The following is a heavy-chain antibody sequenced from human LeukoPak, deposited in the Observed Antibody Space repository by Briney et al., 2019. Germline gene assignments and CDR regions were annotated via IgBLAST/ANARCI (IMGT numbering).Heavy chain of an antibody. CDR2: INPNSGGT. V-gene: IGHV1-2*02. Sequence: ASVKVSCKASGYTFTGYYMHWVRQAPGQGLEWMGWINPNSGGTNYVQKFQGRVTMTRDTSISTAYMELSRLRSDDTAVYYCARSAYCSSTSCYLNWFDPWGQGTLVTVSS. CDR3: ARSAYCSSTSCYLNWFDP. D-gene: IGHD2-2*01. CDR1: GYTFTGYY. J-gene: IGHJ5*02.